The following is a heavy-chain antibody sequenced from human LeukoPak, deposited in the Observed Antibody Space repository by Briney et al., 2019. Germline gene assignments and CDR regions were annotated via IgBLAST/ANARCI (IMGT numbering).Heavy chain of an antibody. CDR3: ARDHDYGDYVCGY. J-gene: IGHJ4*02. Sequence: GGSLRLSCAASGFTFSSYSMNWVRQAPGKGLEWVSYISSSSSTIYYADSVKGRFTISRDNAKNSLYLQMNGLRAEDTAVYYCARDHDYGDYVCGYWGQGTLVTVSS. D-gene: IGHD4-17*01. V-gene: IGHV3-48*01. CDR2: ISSSSSTI. CDR1: GFTFSSYS.